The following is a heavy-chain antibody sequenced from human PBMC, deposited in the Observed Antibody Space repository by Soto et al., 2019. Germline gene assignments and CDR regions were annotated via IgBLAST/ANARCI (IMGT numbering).Heavy chain of an antibody. V-gene: IGHV5-10-1*01. J-gene: IGHJ6*02. D-gene: IGHD6-6*01. Sequence: GESLKISCKGSGYSFTSYWISWVRQMPGKGLEWMGRIDPSDSYTNYSPSFQGHVTISADKSISTAYLQWSSLKASDAAMYYCARDEYSSSSTPGYYYYGMDVWGQGTTVTV. CDR3: ARDEYSSSSTPGYYYYGMDV. CDR2: IDPSDSYT. CDR1: GYSFTSYW.